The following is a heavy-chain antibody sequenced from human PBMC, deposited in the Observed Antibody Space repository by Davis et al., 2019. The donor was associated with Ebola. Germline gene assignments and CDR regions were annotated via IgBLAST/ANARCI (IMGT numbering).Heavy chain of an antibody. V-gene: IGHV6-1*01. D-gene: IGHD1-7*01. J-gene: IGHJ6*02. Sequence: SQTLSLTCAISGDSVSSNSAAWNWIRQSPSRGLEWLGRTYYRSKWYNDYAVSVKSRITINPDTSKNQFSLQLNSVTPEDTAVYYCARGYWNYGGYYYYGMDVWGQGTTVTVSS. CDR1: GDSVSSNSAA. CDR3: ARGYWNYGGYYYYGMDV. CDR2: TYYRSKWYN.